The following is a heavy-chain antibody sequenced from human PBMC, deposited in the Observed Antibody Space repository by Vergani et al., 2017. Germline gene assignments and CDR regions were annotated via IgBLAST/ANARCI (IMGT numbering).Heavy chain of an antibody. CDR1: GGTFSSYA. CDR3: ARIRFLDTIRGYYYYGMDV. V-gene: IGHV1-69*06. Sequence: QVQLVQSGAEVKKPGSSVKVSCKASGGTFSSYAISWVRQAPGQGLEWMGGIIPIFGTANYAQKFQGRVTITADKSTSTAYMELRSLRSDDTAVYYCARIRFLDTIRGYYYYGMDVWGQGTTVTVSS. CDR2: IIPIFGTA. D-gene: IGHD3-3*01. J-gene: IGHJ6*02.